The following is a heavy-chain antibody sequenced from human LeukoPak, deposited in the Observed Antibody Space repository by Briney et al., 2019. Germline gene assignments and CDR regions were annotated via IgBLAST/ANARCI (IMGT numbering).Heavy chain of an antibody. CDR3: AREGYTNGWYRN. D-gene: IGHD6-19*01. CDR1: GFIVSSNY. V-gene: IGHV3-53*01. J-gene: IGHJ4*02. Sequence: GGSLRLSCAASGFIVSSNYMSWVRQAPGKGLEWVSVIFSSGSTYYADSVKGRFTISRDNSKDTLYLQMNSLRAEDTAVYFCAREGYTNGWYRNWGQGTLVTVSS. CDR2: IFSSGST.